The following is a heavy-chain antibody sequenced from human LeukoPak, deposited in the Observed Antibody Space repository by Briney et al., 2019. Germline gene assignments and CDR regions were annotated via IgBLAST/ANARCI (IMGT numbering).Heavy chain of an antibody. Sequence: PGGSLRLSCAASGFTVSSNYMSWVRQAPGKGLECVSVIYSGGSTYYADSVKGRFTISRDNSKNTLYLQMNSLRAEDTAVYYCARGAPGDYYYYGMDVWGQGTTVTVSS. D-gene: IGHD4-17*01. V-gene: IGHV3-66*01. CDR2: IYSGGST. CDR3: ARGAPGDYYYYGMDV. CDR1: GFTVSSNY. J-gene: IGHJ6*02.